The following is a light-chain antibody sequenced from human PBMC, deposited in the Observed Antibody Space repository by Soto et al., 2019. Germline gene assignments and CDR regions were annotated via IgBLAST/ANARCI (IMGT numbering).Light chain of an antibody. CDR1: QSVNSNH. J-gene: IGKJ1*01. Sequence: EIVLTQSPGTLSLSPGERATLSCRASQSVNSNHLAWYQQRPGQAPRLLIHGASSRATGVPDRFSGSGSGTDFTFTISRREPEDFAVYHCQCYGTSWWTFGQGTKV. V-gene: IGKV3-20*01. CDR2: GAS. CDR3: QCYGTSWWT.